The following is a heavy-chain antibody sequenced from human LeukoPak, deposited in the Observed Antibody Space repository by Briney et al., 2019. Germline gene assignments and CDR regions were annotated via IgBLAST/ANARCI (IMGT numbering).Heavy chain of an antibody. CDR3: AKRGPSSWPVATPDFDY. J-gene: IGHJ4*02. D-gene: IGHD6-13*01. CDR1: GFTFSSYG. Sequence: GGSLRLSCAASGFTFSSYGMHWVRQAPGKGLEWVAFIRYDGSNKYYADSVKGRFTISRDNSKNTLYLQMNSLRAEDTAVYYCAKRGPSSWPVATPDFDYWGQGTLVTVSS. V-gene: IGHV3-30*02. CDR2: IRYDGSNK.